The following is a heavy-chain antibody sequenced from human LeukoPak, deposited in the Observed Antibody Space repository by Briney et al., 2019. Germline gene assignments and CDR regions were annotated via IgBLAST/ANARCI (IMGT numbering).Heavy chain of an antibody. J-gene: IGHJ6*03. CDR1: GGSISSYY. D-gene: IGHD2-2*01. CDR2: IYTSGST. Sequence: PSETLSLTCTVSGGSISSYYWSWIRQPAGKGLEWIGRIYTSGSTNYNPSLKSRVTMSVDTSKNQFSLKLSSVTAADTAVYYCARGGIVVVPAAMRGYYYMDVWGKGTTVTVSS. V-gene: IGHV4-4*07. CDR3: ARGGIVVVPAAMRGYYYMDV.